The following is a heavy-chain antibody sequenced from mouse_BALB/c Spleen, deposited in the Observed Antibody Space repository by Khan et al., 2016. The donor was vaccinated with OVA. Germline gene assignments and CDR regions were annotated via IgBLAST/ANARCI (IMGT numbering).Heavy chain of an antibody. CDR3: AREGYGSNYAGFAY. CDR2: ISSGSTT. Sequence: EVELVESGGALVKPGGSLKLSCAASGFTFSAYAMSWVRQTPEKRLEWVASISSGSTTHYPDILKGRFTISRDNARNILYLQLSSLRSEDTAMYYCAREGYGSNYAGFAYWGQGTLVTVSA. J-gene: IGHJ3*01. CDR1: GFTFSAYA. D-gene: IGHD1-1*01. V-gene: IGHV5-6-5*01.